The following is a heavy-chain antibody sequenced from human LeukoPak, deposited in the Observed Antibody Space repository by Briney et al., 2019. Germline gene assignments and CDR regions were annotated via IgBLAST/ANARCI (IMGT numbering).Heavy chain of an antibody. CDR2: IYYSGST. J-gene: IGHJ6*02. V-gene: IGHV4-39*07. CDR1: GGSISSYY. CDR3: ARDRTVTNYYYYGMDV. D-gene: IGHD4-17*01. Sequence: SETLSLTCTVSGGSISSYYWGWIRQPPGKGLEWIGSIYYSGSTYYNPSLKSRVTISVDTSKNQFSLKLSSVTAADTAVYYCARDRTVTNYYYYGMDVWGQGTTVTVSS.